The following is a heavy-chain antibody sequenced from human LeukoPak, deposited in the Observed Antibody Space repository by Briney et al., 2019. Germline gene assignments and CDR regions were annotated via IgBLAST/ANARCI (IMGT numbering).Heavy chain of an antibody. Sequence: PSETLSLTCTVSGGSISSYYWSWIRQPPGKGLEWIGYIYYSGSTNYNPSLKSRVTISVDTSKNQCSLKLSSVTAADTAVYYCARYIVATGLDYWGQGTLVTVSS. CDR3: ARYIVATGLDY. V-gene: IGHV4-59*08. CDR2: IYYSGST. J-gene: IGHJ4*02. D-gene: IGHD5-12*01. CDR1: GGSISSYY.